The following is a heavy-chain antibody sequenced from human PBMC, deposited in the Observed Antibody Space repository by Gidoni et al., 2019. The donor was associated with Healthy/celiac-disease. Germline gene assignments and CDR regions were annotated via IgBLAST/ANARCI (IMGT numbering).Heavy chain of an antibody. CDR2: IYYSGST. CDR3: ARDGGLGSSWGIDAFDI. J-gene: IGHJ3*02. D-gene: IGHD6-13*01. CDR1: GGSISSSSYY. Sequence: QLQLQESGPGLVTPSETLSLPCTVSGGSISSSSYYWGWIRQPPGKGLEWSGRIYYSGSTYYNPSLKSRVTISVDTSKNQFSLKLSSVTAADTAVYYCARDGGLGSSWGIDAFDIWGQGTMVTVSS. V-gene: IGHV4-39*07.